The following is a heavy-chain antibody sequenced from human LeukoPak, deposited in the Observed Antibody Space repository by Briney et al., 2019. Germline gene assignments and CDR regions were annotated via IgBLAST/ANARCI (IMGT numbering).Heavy chain of an antibody. D-gene: IGHD2-2*01. Sequence: SVKVSCKASGYTFTGYYMHWVRQAPGQGLEWMGGLIPIFGTANYAQKFQGRVTITADESTSTAYMELSSLRSEDTAVYYCARDTRHRYCSSTICYRGWLDPWGQGTLVTVSS. CDR1: GYTFTGYY. J-gene: IGHJ5*02. V-gene: IGHV1-69*13. CDR3: ARDTRHRYCSSTICYRGWLDP. CDR2: LIPIFGTA.